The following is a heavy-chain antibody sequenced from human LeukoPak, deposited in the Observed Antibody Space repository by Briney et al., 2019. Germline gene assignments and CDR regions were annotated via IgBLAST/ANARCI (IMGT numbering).Heavy chain of an antibody. D-gene: IGHD2-2*01. CDR2: ISWNSGSI. V-gene: IGHV3-9*01. CDR1: GFTFDDYA. Sequence: PGRSLRLSCAASGFTFDDYAMHWVRQAPGKGLEWVSGISWNSGSIGYADSVKGRFTISRDNAKNSLYLQMNSLRAEDTALYYCAKGALTAAMSFYYFDYWGQGTLVTVSS. J-gene: IGHJ4*02. CDR3: AKGALTAAMSFYYFDY.